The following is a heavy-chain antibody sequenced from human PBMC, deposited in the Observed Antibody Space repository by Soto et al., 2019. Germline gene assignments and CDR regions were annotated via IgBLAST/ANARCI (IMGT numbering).Heavy chain of an antibody. D-gene: IGHD6-19*01. CDR1: GFTFSSYG. CDR3: ARDPRGWRSSGWYHFDY. J-gene: IGHJ4*02. CDR2: IWYDGSNK. V-gene: IGHV3-33*01. Sequence: GGSLRLSCAASGFTFSSYGMHWVRQAPGKGLEWVAVIWYDGSNKYYADSVKGRFTISRDNSKNTLYLQMNSLRAEDTAVYYCARDPRGWRSSGWYHFDYWGQGTLVTVSS.